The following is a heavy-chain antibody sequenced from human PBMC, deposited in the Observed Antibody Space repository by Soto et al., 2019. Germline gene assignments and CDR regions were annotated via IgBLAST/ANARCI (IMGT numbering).Heavy chain of an antibody. CDR1: GGSVSSGGCY. J-gene: IGHJ4*02. V-gene: IGHV4-61*08. CDR2: IYYSGST. CDR3: ARGKDTIFYAFDY. D-gene: IGHD3-3*01. Sequence: PSETLSVTCPVAGGSVSSGGCYWSWIRQPPGKGLEWIGYIYYSGSTNYNPSLKSRVTISVDTSKNQFSLKLSSVTAADTAVYYCARGKDTIFYAFDYWGQGTLVTVSS.